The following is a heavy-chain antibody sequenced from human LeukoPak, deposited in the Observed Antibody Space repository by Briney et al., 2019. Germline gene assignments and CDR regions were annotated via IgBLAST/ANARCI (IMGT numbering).Heavy chain of an antibody. D-gene: IGHD2-21*01. CDR1: GYTFTGYY. Sequence: ASVKVSCKASGYTFTGYYMHWVRQAPGQGLEWMGWINPNSGDTNYAQKFQGRVTMTRDTSISTAYMELSRLRSDDTAVYYCAREMSPRCVVGSETDAFDIWGQGTMVTVSS. CDR3: AREMSPRCVVGSETDAFDI. J-gene: IGHJ3*02. V-gene: IGHV1-2*02. CDR2: INPNSGDT.